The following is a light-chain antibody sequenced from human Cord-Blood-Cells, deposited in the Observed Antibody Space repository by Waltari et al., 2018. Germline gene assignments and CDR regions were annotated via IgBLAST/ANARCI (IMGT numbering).Light chain of an antibody. CDR1: QSISSW. Sequence: DIQMTQSPSTLSASVGARVTLTCRASQSISSWLAWYQQKPGKAPKLLIYDASSLESGVTSRFSGSGSGTEFTLTISSLQPDDFATYYCQQYNSYPLTFGGGTKVEIK. CDR2: DAS. V-gene: IGKV1-5*01. CDR3: QQYNSYPLT. J-gene: IGKJ4*01.